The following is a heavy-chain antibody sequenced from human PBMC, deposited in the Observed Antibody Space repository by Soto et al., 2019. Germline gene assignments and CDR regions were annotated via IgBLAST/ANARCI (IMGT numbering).Heavy chain of an antibody. CDR3: AKFWRQGIAEADLRY. Sequence: QVQLVESGGGVVQPGRSLRLSCAASGFHFSSFAMHWVRQAPGKGLEWVAVISYDGSNKYYADSVRGRFTISRENSKNTVYLQMNSLRAEDTAMYYCAKFWRQGIAEADLRYWGQGTLVTVSS. V-gene: IGHV3-30*18. J-gene: IGHJ4*02. CDR2: ISYDGSNK. CDR1: GFHFSSFA. D-gene: IGHD6-19*01.